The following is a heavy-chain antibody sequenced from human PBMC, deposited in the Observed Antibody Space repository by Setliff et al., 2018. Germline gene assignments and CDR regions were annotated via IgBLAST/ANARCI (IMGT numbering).Heavy chain of an antibody. CDR2: IHYSGST. D-gene: IGHD3-22*01. CDR1: GDSISGDY. Sequence: PSETLSLTCTVSGDSISGDYWSWIRQPPGKGLEWIGFIHYSGSTNYNPSLKSRVTISLDTPKNQFSLRLSSVTAADTAVYYCVTAASARSRWYDMGWFDPWGQGTLVTVSS. CDR3: VTAASARSRWYDMGWFDP. V-gene: IGHV4-59*08. J-gene: IGHJ5*02.